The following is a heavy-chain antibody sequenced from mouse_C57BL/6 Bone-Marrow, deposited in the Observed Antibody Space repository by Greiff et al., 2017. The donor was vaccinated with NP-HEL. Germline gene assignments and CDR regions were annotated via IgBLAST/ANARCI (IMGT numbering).Heavy chain of an antibody. J-gene: IGHJ3*01. D-gene: IGHD1-1*01. CDR1: GYSFTGYY. V-gene: IGHV1-31*01. CDR2: IYPYNGVS. Sequence: VQLQQSGPELVKPGASVKISCKASGYSFTGYYMHWVKQSHGNILDWIGYIYPYNGVSSYNQKFKGKATLTVDKSSSTAYMELRSLTSEDSAVYCCARNYYGSSSDWFAYWGQGTLVTVSA. CDR3: ARNYYGSSSDWFAY.